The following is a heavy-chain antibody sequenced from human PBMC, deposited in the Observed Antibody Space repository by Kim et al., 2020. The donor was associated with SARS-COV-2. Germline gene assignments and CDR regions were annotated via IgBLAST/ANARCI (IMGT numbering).Heavy chain of an antibody. Sequence: SGPTLVNPTQTLTLTCTFSGFSLSTSGMCVSWIRQPPGKALEWLALIDWDDDKYYSTSLKTRLTISKDTSKNQVVLTMTNMDPVDTATYYCARIKKDTAMYHYYYYGMDVWGQGTTVTVSS. CDR2: IDWDDDK. CDR3: ARIKKDTAMYHYYYYGMDV. D-gene: IGHD5-18*01. V-gene: IGHV2-70*01. CDR1: GFSLSTSGMC. J-gene: IGHJ6*02.